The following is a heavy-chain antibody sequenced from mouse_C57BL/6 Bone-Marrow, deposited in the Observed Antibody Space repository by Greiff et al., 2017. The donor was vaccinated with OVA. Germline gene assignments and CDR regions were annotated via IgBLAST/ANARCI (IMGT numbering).Heavy chain of an antibody. V-gene: IGHV13-2*01. D-gene: IGHD2-4*01. Sequence: VKLVETGGGLVRPGNSLKLSCVTSGFSFSTYRMHWLRQPPGTRLEWIAVIPVKSDNYGANYAEFVNGSFAISCDDSKSMVYLETYRLRDEDTGTYFCNYDDPHWYFDVWGTGTTVTVSS. CDR1: GFSFSTYR. J-gene: IGHJ1*03. CDR3: NYDDPHWYFDV. CDR2: IPVKSDNYGA.